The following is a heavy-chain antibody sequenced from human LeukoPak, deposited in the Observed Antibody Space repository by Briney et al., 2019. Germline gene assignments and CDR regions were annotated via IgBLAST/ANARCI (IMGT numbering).Heavy chain of an antibody. CDR3: AKDRYGDYVGWFDP. Sequence: GGSLRLSCAASGFTFSSYGMHWVRQAPGKGLEWVAVISYDGSNKYYADSVKGRFTISRDNSKNTLYLQMNSLRAEDAAVYYCAKDRYGDYVGWFDPWGQGTLVTVSS. J-gene: IGHJ5*02. D-gene: IGHD4-17*01. CDR2: ISYDGSNK. CDR1: GFTFSSYG. V-gene: IGHV3-30*18.